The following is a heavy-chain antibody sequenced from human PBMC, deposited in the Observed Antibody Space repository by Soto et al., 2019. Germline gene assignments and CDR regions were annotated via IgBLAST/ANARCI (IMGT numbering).Heavy chain of an antibody. CDR1: GFTFSSYA. J-gene: IGHJ1*01. CDR2: ISGSGDST. D-gene: IGHD6-19*01. Sequence: EVQLLESGGGLVQPGGSLRLSCAASGFTFSSYAMSWVRQAPGKGLEWVSGISGSGDSTYYADSVKGRFTISRDNSKNTLYLQMKSLRAEDTAVYYCATGVPGIAVAGTGYFQHWGQGTLVTVSS. V-gene: IGHV3-23*01. CDR3: ATGVPGIAVAGTGYFQH.